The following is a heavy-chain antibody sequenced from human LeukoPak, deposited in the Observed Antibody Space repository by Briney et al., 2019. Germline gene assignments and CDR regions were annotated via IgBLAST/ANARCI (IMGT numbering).Heavy chain of an antibody. CDR1: GGSISSYY. J-gene: IGHJ3*02. V-gene: IGHV4-59*01. Sequence: SETLSLTCTVSGGSISSYYWSWIRQPPGKGLEWIGYIYYSGSTNYNPSLKSRVTISVDTSKNQFSLKLSSVTAADTAVYYCARHGYSGDAFDIWGQGTLVTVSS. D-gene: IGHD3-22*01. CDR3: ARHGYSGDAFDI. CDR2: IYYSGST.